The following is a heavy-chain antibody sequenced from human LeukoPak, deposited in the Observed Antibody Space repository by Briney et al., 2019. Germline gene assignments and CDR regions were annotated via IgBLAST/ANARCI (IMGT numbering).Heavy chain of an antibody. CDR3: ARGHPGNDY. J-gene: IGHJ4*02. CDR2: IWYDGSNK. Sequence: GGPLRLSCAASGFTFSSYGMHWVRQAPGKGLEWVAVIWYDGSNKYYADSVKGRFTISRDNSKITLYLQMNSLRAEDTAVYYCARGHPGNDYWGQGTLVTVSS. CDR1: GFTFSSYG. V-gene: IGHV3-33*01.